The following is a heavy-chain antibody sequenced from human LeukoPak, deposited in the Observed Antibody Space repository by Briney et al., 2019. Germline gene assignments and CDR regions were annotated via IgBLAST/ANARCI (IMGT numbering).Heavy chain of an antibody. Sequence: ASVKVSCKASGYTFTSYGISWVRQAPGQGPEWMGWISAYNGNTNYAQKLQGRVTMTTDTSTSTAYMELRSLRSDDTAVYYCARVLLWFGDTTGWFDPWGQGTLVTVSS. V-gene: IGHV1-18*01. CDR2: ISAYNGNT. CDR1: GYTFTSYG. D-gene: IGHD3-10*01. CDR3: ARVLLWFGDTTGWFDP. J-gene: IGHJ5*02.